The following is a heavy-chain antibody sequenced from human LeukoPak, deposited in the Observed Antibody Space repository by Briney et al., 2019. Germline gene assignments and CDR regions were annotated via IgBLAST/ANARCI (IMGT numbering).Heavy chain of an antibody. V-gene: IGHV3-21*05. J-gene: IGHJ4*02. D-gene: IGHD3-9*01. Sequence: GGSLRLSCAASGFTFKSFVMGWVRQAPGRGLEWVSYISKRSGHIYHTDSVEGRFTTSRDSANDSVYLQMNNLRVEDTAIYFCVRFDGGFDSWGQGALVTVSS. CDR2: ISKRSGHI. CDR1: GFTFKSFV. CDR3: VRFDGGFDS.